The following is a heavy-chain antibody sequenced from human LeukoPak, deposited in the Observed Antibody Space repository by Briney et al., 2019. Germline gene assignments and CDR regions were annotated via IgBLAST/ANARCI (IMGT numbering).Heavy chain of an antibody. CDR1: GGSVSTIGYS. CDR2: IYQSGST. D-gene: IGHD3-22*01. Sequence: PSETLSLTCGVSGGSVSTIGYSWSWIRQPPGKGLEWIGYIYQSGSTSYNPSLQSRVTISIDKSKNQFSLKLSSVTAADTAVYYCARDSYYDNSGEGAFDIWGQGALVTVSS. CDR3: ARDSYYDNSGEGAFDI. J-gene: IGHJ3*02. V-gene: IGHV4-30-2*01.